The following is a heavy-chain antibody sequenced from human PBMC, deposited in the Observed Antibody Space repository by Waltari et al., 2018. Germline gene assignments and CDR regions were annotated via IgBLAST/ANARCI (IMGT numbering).Heavy chain of an antibody. D-gene: IGHD3-10*01. V-gene: IGHV3-23*01. CDR1: RFTFSSYA. J-gene: IGHJ6*02. CDR3: ARLPGTSHYGMDV. CDR2: ISGSGGST. Sequence: EVQLLESGGGLVQPGGSLRLSCAASRFTFSSYAMSWVRRAPGKGLEWISVISGSGGSTYYADSVRGRFTISRDKSKNTLYLQMNTLSADDTAVYYCARLPGTSHYGMDVWGQGTTVTVSS.